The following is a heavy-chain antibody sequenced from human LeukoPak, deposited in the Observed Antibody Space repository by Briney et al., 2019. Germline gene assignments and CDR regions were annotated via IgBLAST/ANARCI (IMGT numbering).Heavy chain of an antibody. J-gene: IGHJ4*02. Sequence: GGSLRLSCVVSGFTFSNYWMSWVRQVPGKGLEWVANIKQDGGDKYYVDSVKGRFTISRDNAKNLLYLQMNSLRAEDTAVYYCARDGLGYSSGWYITAPDYWGQGTLVTVSS. CDR1: GFTFSNYW. D-gene: IGHD6-19*01. CDR3: ARDGLGYSSGWYITAPDY. V-gene: IGHV3-7*03. CDR2: IKQDGGDK.